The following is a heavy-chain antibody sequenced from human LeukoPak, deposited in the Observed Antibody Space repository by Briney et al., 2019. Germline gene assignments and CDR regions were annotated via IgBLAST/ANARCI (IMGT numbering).Heavy chain of an antibody. CDR2: INPNSGGT. D-gene: IGHD1-26*01. CDR1: GYTFTGYY. Sequence: ASVKVSCKASGYTFTGYYIHWVRQAPGQGLEWMGWINPNSGGTNYAQKFQGRVTMTRDTSISTAYMELSRLRSDDTAVYYCARVRVGATKGAFDIWGQGTMVTVSS. J-gene: IGHJ3*02. V-gene: IGHV1-2*02. CDR3: ARVRVGATKGAFDI.